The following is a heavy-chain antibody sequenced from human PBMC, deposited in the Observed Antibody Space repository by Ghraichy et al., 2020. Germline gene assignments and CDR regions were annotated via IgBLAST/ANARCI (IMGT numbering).Heavy chain of an antibody. V-gene: IGHV3-43*02. D-gene: IGHD3-10*01. CDR1: GFTFDDNA. J-gene: IGHJ4*02. CDR3: ARGRDNPRCWLIDY. Sequence: GGSLRLSCAASGFTFDDNAMHWVRQVPGKGLEWVSVINGDDGGTYYVDSVRGRFTVSRDNGKNFLYLQMNSLRSEDTAFYYCARGRDNPRCWLIDYWGQETLVTVSS. CDR2: INGDDGGT.